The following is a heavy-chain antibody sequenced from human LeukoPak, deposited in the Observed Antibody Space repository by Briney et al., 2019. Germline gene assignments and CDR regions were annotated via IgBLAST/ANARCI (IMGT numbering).Heavy chain of an antibody. V-gene: IGHV4-30-4*08. D-gene: IGHD2-2*01. J-gene: IGHJ6*03. CDR1: GGSISSGDYY. CDR3: ARGIVVVPAAMANYYYYMDV. CDR2: IYYSGST. Sequence: SETLSLTCTVSGGSISSGDYYWGWIRQPPGKGLEWIGYIYYSGSTYYNPSLKSRVTISVDTSKNQFSLKLSSVTAADTAVYYCARGIVVVPAAMANYYYYMDVWGKGTTVTVSS.